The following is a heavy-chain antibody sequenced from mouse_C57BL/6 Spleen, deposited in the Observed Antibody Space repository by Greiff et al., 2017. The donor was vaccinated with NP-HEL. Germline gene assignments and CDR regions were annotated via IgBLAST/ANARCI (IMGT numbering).Heavy chain of an antibody. V-gene: IGHV1-81*01. D-gene: IGHD2-2*01. CDR1: GYTFTSYG. J-gene: IGHJ3*01. CDR2: IYPRSGNT. CDR3: ASGGAYGYDGAY. Sequence: QVQLQQSGAELARPGASVKLSCKASGYTFTSYGISWVKQRTGQGLEWIGEIYPRSGNTYYNEKFKGKATLTADKSSSTAYMELRSLTSEDSAVYFCASGGAYGYDGAYWGQGTLVTVSA.